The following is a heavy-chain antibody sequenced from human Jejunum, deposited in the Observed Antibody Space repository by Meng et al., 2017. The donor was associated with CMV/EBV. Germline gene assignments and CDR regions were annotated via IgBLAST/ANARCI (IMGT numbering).Heavy chain of an antibody. CDR2: IYSGGTT. CDR3: VRNLGYTYGLVS. Sequence: EVQLGESGGGLVQAGESLRLSCAASGFSVSSNYMSWVRQAPGKGLEWVTLIYSGGTTFYADSVKGRFTISRDNSKNVLYLQMNSVRAEDTALYHCVRNLGYTYGLVSWGQGTLVTVSS. CDR1: GFSVSSNY. V-gene: IGHV3-66*01. J-gene: IGHJ5*02. D-gene: IGHD5-18*01.